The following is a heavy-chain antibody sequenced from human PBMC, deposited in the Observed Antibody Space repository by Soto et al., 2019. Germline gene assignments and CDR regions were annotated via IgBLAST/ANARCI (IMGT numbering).Heavy chain of an antibody. V-gene: IGHV3-33*01. J-gene: IGHJ4*02. CDR1: GFTFSTYG. CDR3: ARELITVAGMGTDFDY. CDR2: IWYDGSNK. Sequence: QVQLVESGGGVVQPGRSLRLSCAASGFTFSTYGMQWVRQAPGKGLEWVALIWYDGSNKYYTESVKGRFTISRDNSKNTLYLQMNSLRAEDTAVYYCARELITVAGMGTDFDYWGQGALVTVSS. D-gene: IGHD6-19*01.